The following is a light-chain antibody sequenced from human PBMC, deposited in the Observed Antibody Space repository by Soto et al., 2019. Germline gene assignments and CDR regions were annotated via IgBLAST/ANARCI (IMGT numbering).Light chain of an antibody. CDR3: QQYFSIPYT. CDR2: WAS. V-gene: IGKV4-1*01. J-gene: IGKJ2*01. CDR1: QSVLYSSNNENY. Sequence: DIVMTQSPDSLAVSLGERATINCKSSQSVLYSSNNENYLAWYQQKPGQPPKLLIYWASTRESGVPDRFSGSGSGTDFTLIISSLQAEDVAVYYCQQYFSIPYTFGQGTKVEIK.